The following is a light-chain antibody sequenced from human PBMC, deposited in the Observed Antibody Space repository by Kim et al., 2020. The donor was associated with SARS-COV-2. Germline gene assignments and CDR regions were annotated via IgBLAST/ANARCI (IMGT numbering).Light chain of an antibody. V-gene: IGKV1-5*01. CDR2: DAS. CDR1: QSISRL. CDR3: QDYHSNPRT. Sequence: SASVGDRVTITCRASQSISRLLAWFQQKPGKAPKLLIYDASSLESGVPSRFSGSGSGTEFTLTISSLQPDDFATFYCQDYHSNPRTFGQGTKLEI. J-gene: IGKJ2*01.